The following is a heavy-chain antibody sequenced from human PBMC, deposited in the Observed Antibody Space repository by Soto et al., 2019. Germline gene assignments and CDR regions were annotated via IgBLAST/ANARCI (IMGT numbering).Heavy chain of an antibody. CDR3: ARRRVLNTYYYGMDI. CDR1: RVTFRNDI. CDR2: ISYSSSTI. Sequence: GGSLEISCAAPRVTFRNDIMNWVPQASRKGLEWVSYISYSSSTIYYADSVKGRFTISRDNAKNSLYLQMNSLRAEDTAVYYCARRRVLNTYYYGMDIWAQGTTVTVSS. D-gene: IGHD2-2*01. J-gene: IGHJ6*01. V-gene: IGHV3-48*01.